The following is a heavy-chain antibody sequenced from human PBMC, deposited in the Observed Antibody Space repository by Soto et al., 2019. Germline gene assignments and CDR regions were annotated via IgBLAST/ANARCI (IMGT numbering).Heavy chain of an antibody. V-gene: IGHV1-69*06. CDR2: IIPIFGTA. CDR1: GGTFSSYA. CDR3: ARAPYSSTSFFFDY. J-gene: IGHJ4*02. D-gene: IGHD2-2*01. Sequence: SVKVSCKASGGTFSSYAISWVRQAPGQGLEWMGGIIPIFGTANYTQKFQGRIAMTWDTSTSTVYMELSSLRSDDTAVYFCARAPYSSTSFFFDYWGQGTLVTVSS.